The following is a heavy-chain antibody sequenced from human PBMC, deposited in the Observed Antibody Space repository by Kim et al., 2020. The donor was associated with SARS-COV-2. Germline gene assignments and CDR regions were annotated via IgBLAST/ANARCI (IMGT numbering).Heavy chain of an antibody. CDR1: GFTFSSYS. D-gene: IGHD3-10*01. CDR2: ISSSSSYI. V-gene: IGHV3-21*01. CDR3: ARDLEYYYGSGSFQDYYGMDV. Sequence: GGSLRLSCAASGFTFSSYSMNWVRQAPGKGLEWVSSISSSSSYIYYADSVKGRFTISRDNAKNSLYLQMNSLRAEDTAVYYCARDLEYYYGSGSFQDYYGMDVWGQGTTVTVSS. J-gene: IGHJ6*02.